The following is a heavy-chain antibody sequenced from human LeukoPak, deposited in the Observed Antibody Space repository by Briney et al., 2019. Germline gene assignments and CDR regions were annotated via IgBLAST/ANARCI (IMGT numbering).Heavy chain of an antibody. Sequence: ASVKVSCKTSGYTFKDYVINWVRQAPGQALQWMGRINTNTGDPTYAPDFKGRFFFSLDSSLTTTYLQISSLKADDTAVFYCVRARRGTVAGLDFWGQGTLVTVSS. CDR2: INTNTGDP. CDR1: GYTFKDYV. J-gene: IGHJ4*02. CDR3: VRARRGTVAGLDF. D-gene: IGHD6-19*01. V-gene: IGHV7-4-1*01.